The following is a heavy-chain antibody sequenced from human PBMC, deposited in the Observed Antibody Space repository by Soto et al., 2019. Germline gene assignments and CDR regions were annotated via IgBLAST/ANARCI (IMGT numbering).Heavy chain of an antibody. Sequence: EVPLLESGGGLVQPGKSLRLSCEGCGFIFNNYGMKWVRQAPGKGLEWVSGVSGGGANTYYSDSVKGRSTISRDNFKNMLYPQLKTLRADDTGVYCLTIRWQLLVSAWGPGTLISVSS. CDR3: TIRWQLLVSA. V-gene: IGHV3-23*01. CDR1: GFIFNNYG. CDR2: VSGGGANT. J-gene: IGHJ5*02. D-gene: IGHD2-15*01.